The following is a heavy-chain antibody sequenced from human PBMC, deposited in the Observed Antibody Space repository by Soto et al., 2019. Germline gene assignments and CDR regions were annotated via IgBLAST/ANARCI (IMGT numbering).Heavy chain of an antibody. D-gene: IGHD2-8*01. Sequence: SVKVSCNASGGTFSSFPINWLRQAPGQGLEWMGGIIPVFGTTKYAQKLQGRLTITADKSSQTAFMELSGLRFDDTAVYYCARYIAVSTAWFDPWGQGTRVTVS. V-gene: IGHV1-69*06. CDR2: IIPVFGTT. J-gene: IGHJ5*02. CDR1: GGTFSSFP. CDR3: ARYIAVSTAWFDP.